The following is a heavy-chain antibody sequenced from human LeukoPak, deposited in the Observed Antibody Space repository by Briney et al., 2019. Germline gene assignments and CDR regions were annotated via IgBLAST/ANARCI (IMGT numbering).Heavy chain of an antibody. Sequence: GGSLRLSCAASGFTFNDYDMHWVRQVTGKGLEWVSSLHTAGDAHYSVSVRGRFIISRDRSKTFFYLQMNSLRAEDSAMYYCSRGGQRAGYAFDIWGQGTVVTVSS. V-gene: IGHV3-13*01. J-gene: IGHJ3*02. CDR3: SRGGQRAGYAFDI. CDR1: GFTFNDYD. CDR2: LHTAGDA.